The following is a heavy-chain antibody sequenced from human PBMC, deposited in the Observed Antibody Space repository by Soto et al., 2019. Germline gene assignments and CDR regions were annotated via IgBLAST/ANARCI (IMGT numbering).Heavy chain of an antibody. J-gene: IGHJ2*01. V-gene: IGHV4-30-4*01. CDR3: AREVPSTVPTPRGWYFDL. CDR1: GGSISSGDYY. D-gene: IGHD4-17*01. Sequence: KSSETLSLTCTVSGGSISSGDYYWSWIRQPPGKGLEWIGYIYYSGSTYYNPSLKSRVTISVDTSKNQFSLKLSSVTAADTAVYYCAREVPSTVPTPRGWYFDLWGRGTLVTSPQ. CDR2: IYYSGST.